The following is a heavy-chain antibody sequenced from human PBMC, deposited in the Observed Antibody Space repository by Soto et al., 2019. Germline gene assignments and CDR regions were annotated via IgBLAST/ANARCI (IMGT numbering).Heavy chain of an antibody. J-gene: IGHJ3*02. D-gene: IGHD3-22*01. V-gene: IGHV4-61*01. CDR3: ARVVKNYYDSSGAPGAFDI. CDR2: IYYSGST. Sequence: PSETLSLTCTVSGGSVSSGSYYWSWIRQPPGKGLEWIGYIYYSGSTNYNPSLKSRVTISVDTSKNQFSLKLSSVTAADTAVYYCARVVKNYYDSSGAPGAFDIWGQGTMVTV. CDR1: GGSVSSGSYY.